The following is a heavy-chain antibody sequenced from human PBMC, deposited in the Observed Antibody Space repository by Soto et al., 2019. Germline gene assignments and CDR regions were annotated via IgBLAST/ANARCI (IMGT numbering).Heavy chain of an antibody. V-gene: IGHV4-30-4*01. Sequence: PSETLSLTCTVSGGSISSGDYYWSWIRQPPGKGLEWIGYIYYSGSTYYNPSLKSRVTISVDTSKNQFSLKLSSVTAADTAVYYCARNPVEMATIIPYYFDYWGQGTLVTVSS. CDR1: GGSISSGDYY. J-gene: IGHJ4*02. CDR3: ARNPVEMATIIPYYFDY. CDR2: IYYSGST. D-gene: IGHD5-12*01.